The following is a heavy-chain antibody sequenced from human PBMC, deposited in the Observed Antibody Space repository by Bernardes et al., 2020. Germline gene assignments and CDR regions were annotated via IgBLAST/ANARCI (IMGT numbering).Heavy chain of an antibody. D-gene: IGHD3-10*01. V-gene: IGHV3-7*01. CDR2: IKQDGSEK. Sequence: GWSLRLSCAASGFTFSSYWMSWVRQAPGTGLEWVANIKQDGSEKYYVDSVKGRFTISRDNAKNSLYLQMNSLRAEDTAVYYCARDLNGYYYGSGNDYWGQGTLVTVSS. CDR1: GFTFSSYW. J-gene: IGHJ4*02. CDR3: ARDLNGYYYGSGNDY.